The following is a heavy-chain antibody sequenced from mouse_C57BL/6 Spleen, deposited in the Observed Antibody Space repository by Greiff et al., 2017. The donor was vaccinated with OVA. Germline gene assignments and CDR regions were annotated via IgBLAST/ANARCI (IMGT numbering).Heavy chain of an antibody. D-gene: IGHD4-1*01. Sequence: VQVVESGAELARPGASVKMSCKASGYTFTSYTMHWVKQRPGQGLEWIGYINPSSGYTKYNQKFKDKATLTADKSSSTAYMQLSSLTSEDSAVYYCARSTLTDWGQGTTLTVSS. CDR3: ARSTLTD. CDR1: GYTFTSYT. V-gene: IGHV1-4*01. CDR2: INPSSGYT. J-gene: IGHJ2*01.